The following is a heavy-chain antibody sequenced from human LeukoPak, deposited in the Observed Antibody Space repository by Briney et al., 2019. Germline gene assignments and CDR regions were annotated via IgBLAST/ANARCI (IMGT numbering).Heavy chain of an antibody. Sequence: GSLRLSCAASGFTFSDHYMDWVRQAPGQGLEWVGRTRNKARSYTTDYAASVKGRFTISREDSTNSLYLQMNSLKTEDTAVYFCVRGSTGNYFDYWGQGILVTVSS. V-gene: IGHV3-72*01. CDR1: GFTFSDHY. CDR2: TRNKARSYTT. CDR3: VRGSTGNYFDY. D-gene: IGHD2-2*01. J-gene: IGHJ4*02.